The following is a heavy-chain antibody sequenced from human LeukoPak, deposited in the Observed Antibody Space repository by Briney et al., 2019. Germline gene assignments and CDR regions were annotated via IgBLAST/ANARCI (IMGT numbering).Heavy chain of an antibody. D-gene: IGHD4-23*01. CDR3: ARDRGGNGLFDY. Sequence: SETLSLTCTVSGGSISSYYWSWIRQPPGKGLEWIGYIYYSGSTYYNPSLKSRATISVDTSKNQFSLKLSSVTAADTALYYCARDRGGNGLFDYWGQGTLVTVSS. CDR1: GGSISSYY. V-gene: IGHV4-59*12. J-gene: IGHJ4*02. CDR2: IYYSGST.